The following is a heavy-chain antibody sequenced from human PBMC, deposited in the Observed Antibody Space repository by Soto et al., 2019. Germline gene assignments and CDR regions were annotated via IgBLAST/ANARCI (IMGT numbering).Heavy chain of an antibody. CDR1: GFSLSNARMG. Sequence: QVTLKESGPVLVKPTETLTLTCIVSGFSLSNARMGVSWIRQPPGKALEWLAHIFSNDEKSYSTSLKSRLTISKDTSKSQVVLTMTNMDPVDTATYYCARDSCEQWLGFYYYYGMDVWGQGTTVTVSS. V-gene: IGHV2-26*01. CDR2: IFSNDEK. CDR3: ARDSCEQWLGFYYYYGMDV. J-gene: IGHJ6*02. D-gene: IGHD6-19*01.